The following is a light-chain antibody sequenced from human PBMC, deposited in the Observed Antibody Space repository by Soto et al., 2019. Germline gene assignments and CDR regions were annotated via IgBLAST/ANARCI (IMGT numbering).Light chain of an antibody. CDR1: SSDVGGYNY. CDR2: DVS. V-gene: IGLV2-11*01. J-gene: IGLJ3*02. CDR3: CSYGGTYNLV. Sequence: QSALTQPRSVSGSPGQSVTISCTGTSSDVGGYNYVSWYQQHPGKAPKLMIYDVSERPSGVPDRFSGSKSGNTASLTISGLQTEDEADYYCCSYGGTYNLVFGGGTKLTVL.